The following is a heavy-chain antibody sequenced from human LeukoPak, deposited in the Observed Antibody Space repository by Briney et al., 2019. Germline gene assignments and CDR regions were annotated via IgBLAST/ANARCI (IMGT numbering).Heavy chain of an antibody. V-gene: IGHV4-38-2*02. Sequence: KASETLSLTCAVSAYSISSGYYWGWIRQPPGKGLEWIGSIYHSGSTYYNPSLKSRVTISVDTSKNQFSLKLSSVTAADTAVYYCAREMQQHWFDPWGQGTLVTVSS. J-gene: IGHJ5*02. CDR3: AREMQQHWFDP. CDR1: AYSISSGYY. CDR2: IYHSGST. D-gene: IGHD6-13*01.